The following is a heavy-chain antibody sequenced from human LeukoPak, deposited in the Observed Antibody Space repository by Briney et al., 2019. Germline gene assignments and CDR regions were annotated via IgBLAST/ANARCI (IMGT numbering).Heavy chain of an antibody. D-gene: IGHD5-12*01. V-gene: IGHV4-39*07. CDR3: ARDPSPIVATITGYFDY. J-gene: IGHJ4*02. Sequence: PSETLSLTCTVSGGSISSSSYYWGWIRQPPGKGLEWIGSIYYSGSTYYNPSLKSRVTISVDTSKNQFSLKLSSVTAADTAVYYCARDPSPIVATITGYFDYWGQGTLVTVSS. CDR2: IYYSGST. CDR1: GGSISSSSYY.